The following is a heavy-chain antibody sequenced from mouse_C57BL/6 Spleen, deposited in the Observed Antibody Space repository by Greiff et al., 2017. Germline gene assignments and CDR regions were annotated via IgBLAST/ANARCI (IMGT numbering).Heavy chain of an antibody. CDR3: ARRGNDYDGDGDY. CDR2: INPNNGGT. CDR1: GYTFTDYY. V-gene: IGHV1-26*01. J-gene: IGHJ2*01. D-gene: IGHD2-4*01. Sequence: EVQLQQSGPELVKPGASVKISCKASGYTFTDYYMNWVKQSHGKSLEWIGDINPNNGGTSYNQKFKGKATLTVDKSSSTAYMELRSLTSEDSAVYYCARRGNDYDGDGDYGGQGTTLTVSS.